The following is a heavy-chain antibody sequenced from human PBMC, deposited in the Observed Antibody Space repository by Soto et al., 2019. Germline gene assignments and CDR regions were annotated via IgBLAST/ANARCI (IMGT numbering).Heavy chain of an antibody. J-gene: IGHJ6*02. D-gene: IGHD3-22*01. Sequence: VQLVQSGAEVKKPGSSVNVSCKASGDTFSSYAISWVRQAPGQGLEWMGGIIHIFGTANYAQKFQGRVTITADESTSTAYMELSRLRSEDTAVYYCARDGSGYRSSASPMDVWGQGTTVTVSS. CDR1: GDTFSSYA. CDR2: IIHIFGTA. V-gene: IGHV1-69*01. CDR3: ARDGSGYRSSASPMDV.